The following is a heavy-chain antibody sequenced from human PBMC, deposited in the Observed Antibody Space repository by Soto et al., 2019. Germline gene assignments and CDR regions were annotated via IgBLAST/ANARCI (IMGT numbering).Heavy chain of an antibody. CDR2: MSGDGRT. J-gene: IGHJ4*02. CDR3: VKWHTSNFDSLTFTGFDC. V-gene: IGHV3-23*01. D-gene: IGHD3-22*01. Sequence: GSQRVFSEHACLRLSEAVMCSVRWAPGKGLEWLSVMSGDGRTRYALSVTGRFTLSRDNSKNTLYLQMRTLRVEDAAAYYCVKWHTSNFDSLTFTGFDCWVQGTQVT. CDR1: CLRLSEAV.